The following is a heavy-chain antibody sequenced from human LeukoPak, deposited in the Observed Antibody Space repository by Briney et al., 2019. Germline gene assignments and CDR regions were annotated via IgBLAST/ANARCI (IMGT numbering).Heavy chain of an antibody. CDR2: ISAYNGNT. CDR3: ARDFTGAVAVPN. V-gene: IGHV1-18*01. Sequence: ASVKVSCKASGYTFTSYGISWVRQAPGQGLEWMGWISAYNGNTNYAQKLQGRVTMTTDTSTSTAYMELSRLRSDDTAVYYCARDFTGAVAVPNWGQGTLVTVSS. D-gene: IGHD6-19*01. CDR1: GYTFTSYG. J-gene: IGHJ4*02.